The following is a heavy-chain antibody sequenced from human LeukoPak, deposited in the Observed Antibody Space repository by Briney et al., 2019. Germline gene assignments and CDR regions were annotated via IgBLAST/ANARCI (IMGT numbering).Heavy chain of an antibody. J-gene: IGHJ4*02. CDR2: IYYSGSA. V-gene: IGHV4-59*01. Sequence: SETLSLXCIVSGGSINRFYWSWSRQPPGKGLEWIGNIYYSGSANYNPSLKSRVTISVDTSKNQFSLKLTSVTAADTAVYYCVRAGIWSGYYTFDYWGQGTLVTVSS. CDR1: GGSINRFY. CDR3: VRAGIWSGYYTFDY. D-gene: IGHD3-3*01.